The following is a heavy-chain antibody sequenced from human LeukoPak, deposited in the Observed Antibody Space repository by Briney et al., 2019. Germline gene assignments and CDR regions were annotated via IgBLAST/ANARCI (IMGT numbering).Heavy chain of an antibody. D-gene: IGHD3-22*01. Sequence: ASVKVSCKASGYTFTGYYMHWVRQAPGQGLECMGWINPNSGGTNYAQKFQGRVTMTRDTSISTAYMELSRLRSDDTAVYYCARKGDSSGSYDYWGQGTLVTVSS. CDR1: GYTFTGYY. CDR3: ARKGDSSGSYDY. V-gene: IGHV1-2*02. J-gene: IGHJ4*02. CDR2: INPNSGGT.